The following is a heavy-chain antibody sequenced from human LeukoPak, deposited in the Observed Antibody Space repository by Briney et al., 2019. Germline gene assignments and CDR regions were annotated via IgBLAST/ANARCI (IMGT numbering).Heavy chain of an antibody. V-gene: IGHV3-23*01. J-gene: IGHJ4*02. D-gene: IGHD2-15*01. CDR3: AKVWGVVVAAPFDY. CDR1: GFTFSSYA. Sequence: PGGSLRLSCAASGFTFSSYAMSWVRQAPGKGLEWVSAISGSGGSTYYADSVKGRFTISRENSKNTLYLQMNSLRAEDTAVYYCAKVWGVVVAAPFDYWGQGTLVTVSS. CDR2: ISGSGGST.